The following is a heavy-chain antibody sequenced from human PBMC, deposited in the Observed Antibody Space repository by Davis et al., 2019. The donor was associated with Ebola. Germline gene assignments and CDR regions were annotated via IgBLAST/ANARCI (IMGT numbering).Heavy chain of an antibody. CDR3: ARDVDSYFDY. J-gene: IGHJ4*02. D-gene: IGHD5-12*01. CDR1: GGTFSSYA. V-gene: IGHV1-69*13. CDR2: IIPIFGTA. Sequence: AASVKVSCKASGGTFSSYAISWVRQAPGQGLEWMGGIIPIFGTANYAQKFQGRVTITADESTSTAYMELSSLTSDDTAVYYCARDVDSYFDYWGQGTLVTVSS.